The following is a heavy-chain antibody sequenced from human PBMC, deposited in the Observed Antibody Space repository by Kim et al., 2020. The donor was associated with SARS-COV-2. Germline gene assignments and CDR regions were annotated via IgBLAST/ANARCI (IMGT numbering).Heavy chain of an antibody. Sequence: GGSLRLSCAASGFSFSSYVMSWVRQAPGKGLKWVSSIGGGDASPYADSVKGRFTISRDNSKNTLYLHMSSLRADDTAVYYCAKGSGPSWDYFDHWGQGTLVTVSS. CDR3: AKGSGPSWDYFDH. CDR1: GFSFSSYV. CDR2: IGGGDAS. V-gene: IGHV3-23*01. J-gene: IGHJ4*02. D-gene: IGHD3-10*01.